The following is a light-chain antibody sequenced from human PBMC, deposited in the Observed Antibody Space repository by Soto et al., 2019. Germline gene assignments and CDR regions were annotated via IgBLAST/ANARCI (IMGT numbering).Light chain of an antibody. J-gene: IGKJ1*01. CDR3: QQYGSSPWT. Sequence: EVVLKQSPDTLSLPPGERATLSCRASQSISSYLAWYQQKPGQAPRLLIYDASSRATGIPARFSGSGSGTDFTLTISSLEPEDFAVYYCQQYGSSPWTFGQGTMVDVK. V-gene: IGKV3-11*01. CDR2: DAS. CDR1: QSISSY.